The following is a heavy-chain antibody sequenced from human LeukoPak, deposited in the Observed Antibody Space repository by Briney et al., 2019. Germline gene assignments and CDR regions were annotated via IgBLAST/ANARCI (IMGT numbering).Heavy chain of an antibody. J-gene: IGHJ4*02. CDR1: GYTFTSYG. V-gene: IGHV1-18*01. Sequence: ASVKVSCKASGYTFTSYGISWVRQAPGQGLEWMGWISAYNGNTNYAQKFQGRVTMTRDTSTSTVYMELSSLRSEDTAVYYCARDNWNGHDYWGQGTLVTVSS. CDR3: ARDNWNGHDY. D-gene: IGHD1-20*01. CDR2: ISAYNGNT.